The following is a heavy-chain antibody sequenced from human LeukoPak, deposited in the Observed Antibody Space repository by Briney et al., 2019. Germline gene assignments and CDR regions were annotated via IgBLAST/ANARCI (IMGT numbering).Heavy chain of an antibody. CDR3: ARDSQLNYYYYYMDV. CDR2: IYHSGST. J-gene: IGHJ6*03. CDR1: GGSISSSNW. Sequence: SETLSLTCAVSGGSISSSNWWSWVRQPPGEGLEWIGEIYHSGSTNYNPSLKSRVTISVDTSKNQFSLKLSSVTAADTAVYYCARDSQLNYYYYYMDVWGKGTTVTVSS. V-gene: IGHV4-4*02. D-gene: IGHD1-1*01.